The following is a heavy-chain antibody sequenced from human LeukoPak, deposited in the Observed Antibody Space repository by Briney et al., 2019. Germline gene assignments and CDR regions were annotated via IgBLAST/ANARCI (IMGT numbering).Heavy chain of an antibody. V-gene: IGHV3-7*01. CDR2: IKEDGGEI. Sequence: GGSLRLSCAASGFTFSRYWMSWVRQAPGKGLEWVANIKEDGGEIYYVDSVKGRFTISRDNTKNSLFLQMNSLRAEDTAVYYCARGDYYSNADWGQGTLVTVSS. D-gene: IGHD3-22*01. CDR3: ARGDYYSNAD. J-gene: IGHJ4*02. CDR1: GFTFSRYW.